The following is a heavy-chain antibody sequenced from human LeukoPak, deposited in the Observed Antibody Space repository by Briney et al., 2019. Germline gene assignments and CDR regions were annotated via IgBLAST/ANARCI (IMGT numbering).Heavy chain of an antibody. J-gene: IGHJ4*02. V-gene: IGHV4-61*02. Sequence: SETLSLTCTVSGGSFNSGSYYWSWIRQPAGKGLEWVGRIYTSGSTNYNPSLKSRVTISVDTSKNQFSLQLTSVTAADTAVYYCARAMRVDRYFDYWGQGILVTVSS. CDR2: IYTSGST. CDR1: GGSFNSGSYY. CDR3: ARAMRVDRYFDY. D-gene: IGHD5-12*01.